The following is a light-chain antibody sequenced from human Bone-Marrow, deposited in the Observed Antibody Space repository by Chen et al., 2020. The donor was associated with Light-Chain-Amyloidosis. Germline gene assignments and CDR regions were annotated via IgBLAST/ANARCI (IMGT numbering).Light chain of an antibody. Sequence: SALTQPAPVSGAPAQSLTIPCTGTSSAVGGDNHVSWYQQHPDKAPKLMIYEVTNRPSWVPDRFSGSKSDNTASLTISGLQTEDEADYFCSSYTITNSLVFGSGTRVTVL. CDR1: SSAVGGDNH. J-gene: IGLJ1*01. CDR2: EVT. V-gene: IGLV2-14*01. CDR3: SSYTITNSLV.